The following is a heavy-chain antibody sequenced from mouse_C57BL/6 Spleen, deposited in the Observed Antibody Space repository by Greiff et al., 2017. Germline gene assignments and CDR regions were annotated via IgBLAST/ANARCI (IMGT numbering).Heavy chain of an antibody. CDR2: IDPSDSYT. D-gene: IGHD1-1*01. J-gene: IGHJ2*01. Sequence: QVQLQQPGAELVMPGASVKLSCKASGYTFTSYWMHWVKQRPGQGLEWIGEIDPSDSYTNYNQKFKGKSTLTVDKSSSTAYMQLSSLTSEDSAVYYCARGNYFVSSPYFDDWGQGTTLTVSS. CDR3: ARGNYFVSSPYFDD. V-gene: IGHV1-69*01. CDR1: GYTFTSYW.